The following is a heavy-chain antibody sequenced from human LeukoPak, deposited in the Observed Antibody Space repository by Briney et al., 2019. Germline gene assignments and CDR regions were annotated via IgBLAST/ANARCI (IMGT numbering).Heavy chain of an antibody. CDR3: ARVKSYDYVWGRIENEEDYGMDV. V-gene: IGHV3-21*06. Sequence: TGGSLRLSCAASGFTFSTYTMTWVRQAPGKGLEWVSYVSRRSSYIYYADSVKGRFTISRDNARNSLYLQMNSLRAEDTAVYFCARVKSYDYVWGRIENEEDYGMDVWGQGTTVTVSS. J-gene: IGHJ6*02. CDR2: VSRRSSYI. CDR1: GFTFSTYT. D-gene: IGHD3-16*01.